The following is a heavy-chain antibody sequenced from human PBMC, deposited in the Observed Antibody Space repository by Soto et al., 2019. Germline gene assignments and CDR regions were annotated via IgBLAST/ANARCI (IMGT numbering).Heavy chain of an antibody. CDR1: GYNLGDYY. J-gene: IGHJ6*02. Sequence: ASVNGSRKASGYNLGDYYTYWVRQAPGRGLERVGVMDPITGGTDNEERLRERATKTRDTSINTDYMELRQLRTNDTAIYLCARWWDAGSQFCSPHGMDVWGQGTSVTVSS. V-gene: IGHV1-2*02. CDR2: MDPITGGT. CDR3: ARWWDAGSQFCSPHGMDV. D-gene: IGHD1-26*01.